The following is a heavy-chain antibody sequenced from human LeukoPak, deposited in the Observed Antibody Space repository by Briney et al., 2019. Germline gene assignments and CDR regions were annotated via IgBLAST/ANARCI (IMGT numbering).Heavy chain of an antibody. CDR1: GFTLSNYG. CDR2: ISGSGGST. D-gene: IGHD4-23*01. CDR3: ASSRNYGGKGGDY. Sequence: GGSLRLSCAVSGFTLSNYGMSWVRQVPGKGLEWVAGISGSGGSTNYAESVKGRFTISRDNSKNTLYLQMNSLRAEDTAVYYCASSRNYGGKGGDYWGQGTLVTVSS. V-gene: IGHV3-23*01. J-gene: IGHJ4*02.